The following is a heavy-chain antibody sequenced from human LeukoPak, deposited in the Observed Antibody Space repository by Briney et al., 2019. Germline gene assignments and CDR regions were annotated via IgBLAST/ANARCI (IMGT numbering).Heavy chain of an antibody. Sequence: ASVKVSCKASGYTFTGYYMHWVRQAPGQGLEWMGWINPKSGGTNYLQKFQGRVTMTRDTSISTAYMELSRLRSEDTAVYYCARATAENDYWGQGTRVTVSS. J-gene: IGHJ4*02. V-gene: IGHV1-2*02. CDR2: INPKSGGT. CDR1: GYTFTGYY. D-gene: IGHD1-14*01. CDR3: ARATAENDY.